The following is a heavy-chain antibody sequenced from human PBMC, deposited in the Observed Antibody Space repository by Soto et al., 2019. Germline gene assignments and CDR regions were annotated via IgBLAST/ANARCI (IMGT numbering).Heavy chain of an antibody. Sequence: PGESLKISCKGSGYSFTSYWISWVRQMPGKGLEWMGRIDPSDSYTNYSPSFQGHVTISADKSISTAYLQWNSLKASDTAMYYCERLARECSGGSSSHYYYYCGMDVWGQGTTVTVSS. CDR3: ERLARECSGGSSSHYYYYCGMDV. CDR1: GYSFTSYW. V-gene: IGHV5-10-1*01. J-gene: IGHJ6*02. CDR2: IDPSDSYT. D-gene: IGHD2-15*01.